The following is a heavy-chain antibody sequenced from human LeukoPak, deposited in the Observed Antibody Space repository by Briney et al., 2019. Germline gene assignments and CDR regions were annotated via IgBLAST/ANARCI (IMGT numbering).Heavy chain of an antibody. V-gene: IGHV3-64D*09. Sequence: GGSLRLSCSASGFTFSAYAMYWIRKAPGKGLEYVSGISSNGGSSFYADSVKGRFTISRDNSKNTLYLQMSSLRAEDTAVYYCVKITSVTGGDCWGQGTRLTVSS. D-gene: IGHD1-1*01. CDR3: VKITSVTGGDC. CDR1: GFTFSAYA. CDR2: ISSNGGSS. J-gene: IGHJ4*02.